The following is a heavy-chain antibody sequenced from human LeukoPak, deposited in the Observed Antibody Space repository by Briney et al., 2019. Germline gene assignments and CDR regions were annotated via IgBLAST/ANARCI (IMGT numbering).Heavy chain of an antibody. Sequence: GASVTVSCKASGGTFSSYATSWVRPAPGQGIEWMGGVYPIFGTANYAQKFQGRVTITADESTSTAYMELSSLRSEDTAVYYCARDTELRYFDWLLYGMDVWGQGTTVTVSS. CDR1: GGTFSSYA. CDR3: ARDTELRYFDWLLYGMDV. V-gene: IGHV1-69*13. CDR2: VYPIFGTA. J-gene: IGHJ6*02. D-gene: IGHD3-9*01.